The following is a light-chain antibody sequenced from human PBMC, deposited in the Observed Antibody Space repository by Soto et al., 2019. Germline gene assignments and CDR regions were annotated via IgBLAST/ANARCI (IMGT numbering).Light chain of an antibody. Sequence: DIQMTQSPSSLSASVGDRVTITCRASQGISNYLAWYQQKPGKVPKLLIYAASTLQSGVPSRFSGSGSVTDFTLTISSLQPEDVATYYWQKYNSAPQTFGQGTKVEIK. CDR2: AAS. CDR1: QGISNY. CDR3: QKYNSAPQT. J-gene: IGKJ1*01. V-gene: IGKV1-27*01.